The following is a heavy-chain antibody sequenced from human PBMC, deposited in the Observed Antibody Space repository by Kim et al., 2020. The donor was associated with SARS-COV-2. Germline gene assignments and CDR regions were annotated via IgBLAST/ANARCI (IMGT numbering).Heavy chain of an antibody. Sequence: ASVKVSCKASGYTFISYDINWVRQATGQGLEWMGWMNPNSGNTTYPQKFQGRVTMTRNTSISTAYMELSSLRSEDTAVYYCARGRDATHFNSFDYWGQGTLVTVSS. D-gene: IGHD2-15*01. CDR2: MNPNSGNT. CDR3: ARGRDATHFNSFDY. V-gene: IGHV1-8*01. J-gene: IGHJ4*02. CDR1: GYTFISYD.